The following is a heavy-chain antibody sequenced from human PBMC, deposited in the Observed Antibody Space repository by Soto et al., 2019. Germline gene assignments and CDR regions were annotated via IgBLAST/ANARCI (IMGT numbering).Heavy chain of an antibody. D-gene: IGHD2-2*01. CDR3: ARARRVPAWVDY. V-gene: IGHV4-31*03. CDR1: GGSISSGGYY. CDR2: IYYSGST. J-gene: IGHJ4*02. Sequence: SETLSLTCTVSGGSISSGGYYWSWIRQHPGKGLEWIGYIYYSGSTYYNPSLKSRVTISVDASKNQFSLKLSSVTAADTAVYYCARARRVPAWVDYWGQGTLVTVSS.